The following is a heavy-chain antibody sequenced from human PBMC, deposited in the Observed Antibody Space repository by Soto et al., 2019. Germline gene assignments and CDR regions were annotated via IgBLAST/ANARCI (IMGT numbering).Heavy chain of an antibody. CDR2: IYHSGST. CDR1: GYSISSGYY. V-gene: IGHV4-38-2*01. J-gene: IGHJ4*02. CDR3: ARVRRIAYTSSTISFFNY. Sequence: SETLSLTCAVSGYSISSGYYWGWIRQPPGKGLEWIGSIYHSGSTYYNPSLKSRVTISVDTSKNQFSLKLSSVTAADTAVYYCARVRRIAYTSSTISFFNYWGQGTLVTVSS. D-gene: IGHD2-2*01.